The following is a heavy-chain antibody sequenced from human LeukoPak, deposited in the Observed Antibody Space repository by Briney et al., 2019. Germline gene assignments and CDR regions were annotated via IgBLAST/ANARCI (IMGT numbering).Heavy chain of an antibody. CDR2: INPNNGGT. J-gene: IGHJ5*02. Sequence: ASVKVSCKASGYTFTGYYMHWVRQAPGQGLEWMGWINPNNGGTNYAQKFQGRVTMTRDTSISTAYMELSRLRSDDTAVYYCAGGFWSGYGGTPFDPWGQGTLVTVSS. V-gene: IGHV1-2*02. CDR3: AGGFWSGYGGTPFDP. CDR1: GYTFTGYY. D-gene: IGHD3-3*01.